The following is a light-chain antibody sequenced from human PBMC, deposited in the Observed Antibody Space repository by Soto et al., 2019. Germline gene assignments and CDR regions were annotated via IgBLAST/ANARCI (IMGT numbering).Light chain of an antibody. V-gene: IGKV1-39*01. CDR3: QQSYNTPWT. J-gene: IGKJ1*01. Sequence: DIQMTQSPSSLSASVGDRVTISCRAGQSISNYLSWYQQKPGQAPKLLIYAASSLRSGVSSRFSGSGSGTDFTLTISSLQPEDFATYYCQQSYNTPWTFAQGTKVEIK. CDR1: QSISNY. CDR2: AAS.